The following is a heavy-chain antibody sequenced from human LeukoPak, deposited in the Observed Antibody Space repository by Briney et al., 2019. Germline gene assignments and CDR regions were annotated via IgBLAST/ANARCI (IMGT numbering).Heavy chain of an antibody. CDR2: INSDGSST. J-gene: IGHJ5*02. CDR1: GFTFSSYW. V-gene: IGHV3-74*01. D-gene: IGHD2-15*01. Sequence: PGGSLRLSCAASGFTFSSYWMHWVRQAPGKGLVWVSRINSDGSSTSYADSVKGRSTISRDNAKNTLYLQMNSLRAEDTAVYYCARDRAGYCSGGSCYNWFDPWGQGTLVTVSS. CDR3: ARDRAGYCSGGSCYNWFDP.